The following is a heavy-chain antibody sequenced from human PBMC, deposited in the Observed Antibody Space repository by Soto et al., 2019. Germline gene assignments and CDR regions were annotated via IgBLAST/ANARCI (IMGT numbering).Heavy chain of an antibody. CDR2: IYPGDSDT. J-gene: IGHJ6*01. CDR1: GYSFTSYW. D-gene: IGHD3-3*01. CDR3: ERNKGWSGMGGMEV. Sequence: GDSLKLSFQCSGYSFTSYWIFFVLQMPGKGLEWMWIIYPGDSDTRYSPSFQGQVTISADKSISTAYLQWRSLKASDTAMYYCERNKGWSGMGGMEVWGQGTTVTVS. V-gene: IGHV5-51*01.